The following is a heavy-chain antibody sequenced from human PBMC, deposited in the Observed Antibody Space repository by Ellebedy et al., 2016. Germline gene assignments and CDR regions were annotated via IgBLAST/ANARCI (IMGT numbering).Heavy chain of an antibody. CDR1: GLTFSSHG. D-gene: IGHD3-10*01. V-gene: IGHV3-30*03. CDR2: ISRDGSK. CDR3: ARDRVRADF. Sequence: GGSLRLXXAASGLTFSSHGMYWIRQAPGKGLEWVAYISRDGSKNGDSVKGRFTISRDNSKNTLYLQMNSLRAEDTAVYYCARDRVRADFWGQGTLVTVSS. J-gene: IGHJ4*02.